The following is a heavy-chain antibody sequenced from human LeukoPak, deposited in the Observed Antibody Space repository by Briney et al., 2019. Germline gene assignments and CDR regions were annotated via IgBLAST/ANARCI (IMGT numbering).Heavy chain of an antibody. CDR3: ATTGHMTTVTDYYYYYYMDV. CDR1: GYTLTELS. Sequence: ASVKVSCKVSGYTLTELSMHWVRQAPGKGLEWMGGFDPEDGETIYAQKFQGRVTMTEDTSTDTAYMELSSLRSEDTAVYYCATTGHMTTVTDYYYYYYMDVWGKGTTVTVSS. CDR2: FDPEDGET. J-gene: IGHJ6*03. V-gene: IGHV1-24*01. D-gene: IGHD4-17*01.